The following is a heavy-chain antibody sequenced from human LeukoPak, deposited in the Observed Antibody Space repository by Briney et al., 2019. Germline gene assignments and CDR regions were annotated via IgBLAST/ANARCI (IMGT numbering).Heavy chain of an antibody. Sequence: SETLYLTCTVSGGSISSSSYYWGWIRQPPGKGLKWIGSIYYSGSTYSNPSLKSGATISVHTSTNQFSLKLSSVTAADTAVYYCARLDLKYCSSTSCYTRGAYNWFDPWGQGTLVTVSS. V-gene: IGHV4-39*01. D-gene: IGHD2-2*02. CDR1: GGSISSSSYY. CDR2: IYYSGST. J-gene: IGHJ5*02. CDR3: ARLDLKYCSSTSCYTRGAYNWFDP.